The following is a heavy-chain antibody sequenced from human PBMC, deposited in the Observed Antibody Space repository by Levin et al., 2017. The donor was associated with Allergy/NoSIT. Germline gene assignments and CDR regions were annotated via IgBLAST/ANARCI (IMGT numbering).Heavy chain of an antibody. CDR1: GFIFSSFG. CDR3: AKDVVFGTSSWSFES. V-gene: IGHV3-30*18. D-gene: IGHD6-13*01. CDR2: ISYDGSDK. J-gene: IGHJ4*02. Sequence: AGGSLRLSCAASGFIFSSFGMHCVRQAPGKGLEWAAVISYDGSDKYYADSVKGRFTISRDDSRNTLYLQMNSLRPEDTAIYYCAKDVVFGTSSWSFESWGQGTLVTVSS.